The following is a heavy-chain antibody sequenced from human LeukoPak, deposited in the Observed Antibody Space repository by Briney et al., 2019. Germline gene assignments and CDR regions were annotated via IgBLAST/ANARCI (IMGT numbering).Heavy chain of an antibody. Sequence: GASVKVSCKASGGTFSSYASSWVRQAPGQGLEWMGGIIPIFGTANYAQKFQGRVTITTDESTSTAYMELSSLRSEDTAVYYCGLTMVRGVIFPVDYWGQGTLVTVSS. V-gene: IGHV1-69*05. CDR1: GGTFSSYA. CDR2: IIPIFGTA. D-gene: IGHD3-10*01. J-gene: IGHJ4*02. CDR3: GLTMVRGVIFPVDY.